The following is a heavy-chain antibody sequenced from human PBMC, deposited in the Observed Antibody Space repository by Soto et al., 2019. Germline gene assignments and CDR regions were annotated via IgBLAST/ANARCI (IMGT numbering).Heavy chain of an antibody. CDR3: ARQRGCDY. V-gene: IGHV3-7*01. CDR1: GFTFSGYS. J-gene: IGHJ4*02. Sequence: EVQLVESGGGLVQPGGSLRLSCAASGFTFSGYSMSWVRQAPGKGLEWVANIKQDGSEKYYVASVKGRFTISRDNAKNSLYLQMNSRRADDTAVYYCARQRGCDYWGQGTLVTVSS. CDR2: IKQDGSEK.